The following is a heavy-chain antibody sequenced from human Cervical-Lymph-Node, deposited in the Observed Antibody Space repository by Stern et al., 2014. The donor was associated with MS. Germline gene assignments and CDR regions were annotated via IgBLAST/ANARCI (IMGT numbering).Heavy chain of an antibody. CDR3: ASSIATNWNYIPHFDY. V-gene: IGHV3-21*01. Sequence: EVQLVESGGGLVKPGGSLRLSCAASGFTFSSYSMNWVRQAPGKGLEWVSSISSSSSYIYYADSVKGRFTISRDNAKNSLYLQMNSLRAEDTAVYYCASSIATNWNYIPHFDYWGQGTLVTVSS. CDR1: GFTFSSYS. CDR2: ISSSSSYI. D-gene: IGHD1-7*01. J-gene: IGHJ4*02.